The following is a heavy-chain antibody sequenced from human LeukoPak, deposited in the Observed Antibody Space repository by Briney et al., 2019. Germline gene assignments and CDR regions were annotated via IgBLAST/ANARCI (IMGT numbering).Heavy chain of an antibody. J-gene: IGHJ4*02. Sequence: ASVKVSCKASGYTFTAYYMHWVQQAPGQGLEWMGWINPNSGGTNYAQKFQGRVTMTRDTSISTAYMELTSLRSDDTAVYYCVSLSGNHPYWGQGTLVTVSS. V-gene: IGHV1-2*02. CDR2: INPNSGGT. CDR3: VSLSGNHPY. CDR1: GYTFTAYY. D-gene: IGHD1-14*01.